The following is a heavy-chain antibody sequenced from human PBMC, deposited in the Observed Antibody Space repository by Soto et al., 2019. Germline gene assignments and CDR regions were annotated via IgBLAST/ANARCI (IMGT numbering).Heavy chain of an antibody. CDR1: GYTFTSYD. CDR3: ARDSSAAGTGWVDP. D-gene: IGHD6-13*01. J-gene: IGHJ5*02. V-gene: IGHV1-8*01. Sequence: QVQLVQSGAEVKKPGASVKVSCKASGYTFTSYDINWVRQATGQGLEWMGWMNPNSGNTGYAQKFQGRVTMTRNTTTSTAYMELSSLITEHTAVYFCARDSSAAGTGWVDPWGQGTLVTVSS. CDR2: MNPNSGNT.